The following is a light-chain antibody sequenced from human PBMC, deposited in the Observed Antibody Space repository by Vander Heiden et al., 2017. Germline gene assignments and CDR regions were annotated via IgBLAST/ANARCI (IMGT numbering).Light chain of an antibody. V-gene: IGLV2-14*03. Sequence: GSPGQSIPISCTGTSSDVGGYNYVSWYQQHPGKAPKLMIYDVSNRPSGVSNRFSGSKSGNTASLTISGLQAEDEADYYCSSYTSSSTWVFGGGTKLTVL. J-gene: IGLJ3*02. CDR1: SSDVGGYNY. CDR3: SSYTSSSTWV. CDR2: DVS.